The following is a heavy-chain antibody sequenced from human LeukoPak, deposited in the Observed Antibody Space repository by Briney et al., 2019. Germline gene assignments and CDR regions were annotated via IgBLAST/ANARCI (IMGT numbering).Heavy chain of an antibody. CDR3: ARENSGSYREFDY. Sequence: SATLSLTCTVSGGSISSYYWGWIRQPAGKGLEWIGRIYTSGSTNYNASLKSRVSMSVDTSKNQFSLKLSSVTAADTAVFYCARENSGSYREFDYWGQGTLVTVSS. D-gene: IGHD1-26*01. V-gene: IGHV4-4*07. CDR2: IYTSGST. CDR1: GGSISSYY. J-gene: IGHJ4*02.